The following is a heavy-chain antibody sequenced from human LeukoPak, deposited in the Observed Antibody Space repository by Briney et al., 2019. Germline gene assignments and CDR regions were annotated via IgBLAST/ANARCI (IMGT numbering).Heavy chain of an antibody. D-gene: IGHD2-15*01. CDR1: GGTFSSYA. J-gene: IGHJ6*02. Sequence: WASVKVSCKASGGTFSSYAISWVRQAPGQGLEWMGGIIPIFGTANYAQKFKGRVTITADESTSTAYMELSSLRSEDTAVYYCARVWGYCSGGSCYYYYYGMDVWGQGTTVTVSS. V-gene: IGHV1-69*13. CDR3: ARVWGYCSGGSCYYYYYGMDV. CDR2: IIPIFGTA.